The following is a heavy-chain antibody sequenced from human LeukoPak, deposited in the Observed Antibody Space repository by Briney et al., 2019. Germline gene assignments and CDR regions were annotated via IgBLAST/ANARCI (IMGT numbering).Heavy chain of an antibody. CDR2: ISGSGNGGSI. CDR3: VKDFGRIRGTPDS. V-gene: IGHV3-64D*06. J-gene: IGHJ4*02. D-gene: IGHD1-1*01. Sequence: GGSLRLSCSASGFVFSIYTMYWVRQAPGKGPEYVSTISGSGNGGSIYYADSVEGRFTISRDDAKSIVYLQMSGLRSEDTAVYYCVKDFGRIRGTPDSWGQGTLVTVSS. CDR1: GFVFSIYT.